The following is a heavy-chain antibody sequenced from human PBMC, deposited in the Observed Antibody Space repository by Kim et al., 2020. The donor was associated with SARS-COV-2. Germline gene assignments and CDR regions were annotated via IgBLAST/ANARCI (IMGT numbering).Heavy chain of an antibody. CDR2: ISSSSSYT. CDR1: GFTFSDYY. J-gene: IGHJ4*02. CDR3: ARLEYSSSSHFDY. D-gene: IGHD6-6*01. V-gene: IGHV3-11*03. Sequence: GGSLRLSCAASGFTFSDYYMSWIRQAPGKGLEWVSYISSSSSYTNYADSVKGRFTISRDTAKNSLYLQMNSLRAEDTAVYYCARLEYSSSSHFDYWGQGTLVTVSS.